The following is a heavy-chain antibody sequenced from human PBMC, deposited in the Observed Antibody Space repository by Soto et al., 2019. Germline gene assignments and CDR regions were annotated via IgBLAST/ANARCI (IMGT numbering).Heavy chain of an antibody. Sequence: QVQLVESGGGVVHPERSLRLSCSASEFTFSSYAMHWVRQAPGKGLEWVAGISYDGGHKFYGDSVRGRFTISRDSSKTTVFLQMNSLTPEDTAAYYCARVKTDYSNPRGPFFFYGIDVWGQGTTVTVSS. J-gene: IGHJ6*02. CDR3: ARVKTDYSNPRGPFFFYGIDV. CDR1: EFTFSSYA. CDR2: ISYDGGHK. D-gene: IGHD4-4*01. V-gene: IGHV3-30-3*01.